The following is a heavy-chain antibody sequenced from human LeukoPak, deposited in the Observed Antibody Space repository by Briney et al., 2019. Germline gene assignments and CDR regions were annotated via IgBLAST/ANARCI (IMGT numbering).Heavy chain of an antibody. D-gene: IGHD6-6*01. CDR3: ARGPNSNWSGLDF. V-gene: IGHV3-74*01. CDR2: ISPTGSTT. Sequence: GGSLRLSCAASGFSFSGHWMHWVRQLPGKGLVWVSRISPTGSTTSYADYVQGRFTVPRDNAKNTLYLQVNNLRAEDTAVYYCARGPNSNWSGLDFWGQGNLLTVSS. CDR1: GFSFSGHW. J-gene: IGHJ4*02.